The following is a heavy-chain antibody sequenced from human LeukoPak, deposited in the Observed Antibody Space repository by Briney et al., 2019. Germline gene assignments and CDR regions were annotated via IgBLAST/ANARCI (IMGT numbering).Heavy chain of an antibody. J-gene: IGHJ6*02. V-gene: IGHV3-48*03. D-gene: IGHD3-10*01. Sequence: PGGSLRLSCAASGFTFSSYEMNWVRQAPGKGLEWVSYISSSGSTIYYADSVKGRFTISRDNAKNSLYLQMNSLRAEDTAVYYCARDHVTGITMVRGVPTVYYYGMDVWAKGPRSPSP. CDR1: GFTFSSYE. CDR2: ISSSGSTI. CDR3: ARDHVTGITMVRGVPTVYYYGMDV.